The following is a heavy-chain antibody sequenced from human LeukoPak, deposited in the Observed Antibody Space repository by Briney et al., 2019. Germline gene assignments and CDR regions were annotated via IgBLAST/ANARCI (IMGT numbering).Heavy chain of an antibody. J-gene: IGHJ6*03. CDR3: ARRLQVNYYYYMDV. V-gene: IGHV4-39*07. Sequence: SETLSLTCTVSGGSISSSSYYWGWIRQPPGKGLEWIGSIYYSGSTYYNPSLKSRVTISVDTSKNQFSLKLSSVTAADTAVYYCARRLQVNYYYYMDVWGKGTTVTVSS. CDR1: GGSISSSSYY. CDR2: IYYSGST. D-gene: IGHD4-11*01.